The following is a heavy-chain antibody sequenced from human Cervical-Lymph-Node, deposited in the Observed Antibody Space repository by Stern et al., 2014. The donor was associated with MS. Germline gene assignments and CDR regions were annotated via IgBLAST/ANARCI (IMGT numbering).Heavy chain of an antibody. CDR2: ISYVERT. CDR1: GGSIRSIGFY. D-gene: IGHD1-1*01. J-gene: IGHJ4*02. V-gene: IGHV4-39*01. Sequence: QLQLQESGPGLVKPSETLSLTCTVSGGSIRSIGFYWGWIRQPPGKGLEWIATISYVERTYYNSSRKSRFTMSTDPSKNQFSLKLTSVTAADTAVYYCARQGGRYSPKNWGQGTLVTVSS. CDR3: ARQGGRYSPKN.